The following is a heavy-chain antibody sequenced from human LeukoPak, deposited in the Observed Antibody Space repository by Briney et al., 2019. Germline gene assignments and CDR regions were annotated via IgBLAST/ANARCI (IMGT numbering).Heavy chain of an antibody. V-gene: IGHV4-34*01. Sequence: PSETLSLTCAVYGGSFSGYYWSWIRQPPGKGLEWIGEINHSGSTNYNPSLKSRVTISVDTSKNQFSLKLSSVTAADTAVYYCARTGLRGGRFDYWGQGTLVTVSS. CDR3: ARTGLRGGRFDY. D-gene: IGHD3/OR15-3a*01. J-gene: IGHJ4*02. CDR2: INHSGST. CDR1: GGSFSGYY.